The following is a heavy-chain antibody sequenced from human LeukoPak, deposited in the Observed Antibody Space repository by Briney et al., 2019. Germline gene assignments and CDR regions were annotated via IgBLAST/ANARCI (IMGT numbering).Heavy chain of an antibody. CDR1: GGSISSHY. CDR3: ARGLGGASYYMDV. J-gene: IGHJ6*03. CDR2: IYYSGST. D-gene: IGHD3-16*01. Sequence: PSETLSLTCTVSGGSISSHYWSRIRQPPGKGLEWIGYIYYSGSTNYNPSLKSRVTISVDTSKNQFSLNLRSVTVADTAVYYCARGLGGASYYMDVWGKGTTVNVSS. V-gene: IGHV4-59*11.